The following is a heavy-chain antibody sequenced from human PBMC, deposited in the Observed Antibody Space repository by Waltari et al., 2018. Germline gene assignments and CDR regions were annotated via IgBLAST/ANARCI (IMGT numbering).Heavy chain of an antibody. J-gene: IGHJ4*02. CDR2: ISSSSMYI. CDR3: ARALMVRGLTHFDY. CDR1: GFTFSSYS. D-gene: IGHD3-10*01. V-gene: IGHV3-21*01. Sequence: EVQLVESGGGLVKPGGSLRLSCAASGFTFSSYSMNWVRQAPGKGLEWVSSISSSSMYIYDADSVKCGFTSSRDNAKNSLYLQMNSLRAEDTAVYYCARALMVRGLTHFDYWGQGTLVTVSS.